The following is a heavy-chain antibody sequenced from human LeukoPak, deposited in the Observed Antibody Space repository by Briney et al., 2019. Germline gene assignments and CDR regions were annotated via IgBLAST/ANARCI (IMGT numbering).Heavy chain of an antibody. CDR2: TSSSSNYI. CDR3: ASYYYDSSGYGS. D-gene: IGHD3-22*01. Sequence: PGGSLRLSCAASGFTFSSHSMTWVRQAPGKGLEWVSSTSSSSNYIYYADSVKGRFTISRDNSKNTLYLQMNSLRAEDTAVYYCASYYYDSSGYGSWGQGTLVTVSS. CDR1: GFTFSSHS. V-gene: IGHV3-21*04. J-gene: IGHJ4*02.